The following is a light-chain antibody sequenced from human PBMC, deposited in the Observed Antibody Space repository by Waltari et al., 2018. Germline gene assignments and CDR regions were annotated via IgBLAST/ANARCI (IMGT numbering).Light chain of an antibody. V-gene: IGLV2-14*03. CDR3: SSYISSSTLEL. CDR1: SSDVGGYNY. J-gene: IGLJ2*01. Sequence: QSALTQPASVSGSPGQSITISCTGTSSDVGGYNYVSWYQQHPGKAPKLMIYDVSNRPSGVANRCSGSKSCNTASLTISGLQAEDEAAYYCSSYISSSTLELFGGGTSLTVL. CDR2: DVS.